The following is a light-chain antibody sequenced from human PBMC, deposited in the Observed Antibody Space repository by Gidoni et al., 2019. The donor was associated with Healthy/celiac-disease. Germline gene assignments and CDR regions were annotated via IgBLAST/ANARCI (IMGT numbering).Light chain of an antibody. Sequence: AIRITQSPSSLSASTGDRVTITCRASQGISSYLAWYQQKPGKAPKLLIYAASTLQSGVPSRFSGSGSGTDLTLTISCLQSEDFATYYCQQYYSYPPFTFGPGTKVDIK. J-gene: IGKJ3*01. V-gene: IGKV1-8*01. CDR1: QGISSY. CDR2: AAS. CDR3: QQYYSYPPFT.